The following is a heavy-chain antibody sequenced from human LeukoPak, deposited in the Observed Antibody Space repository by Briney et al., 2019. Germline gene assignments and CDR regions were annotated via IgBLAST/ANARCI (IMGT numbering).Heavy chain of an antibody. V-gene: IGHV3-21*01. CDR2: FTAYSGASI. CDR1: GFTFSSYN. CDR3: ARGTYSGYDSSFDY. J-gene: IGHJ4*02. Sequence: GGSLRLSCTASGFTFSSYNMNWVRQAPGRGLEWVSSFTAYSGASIYYADSVRGRFTISRDNAKNSLYLQINSLRAEDTAVYFCARGTYSGYDSSFDYWGQGTLVTVSS. D-gene: IGHD5-12*01.